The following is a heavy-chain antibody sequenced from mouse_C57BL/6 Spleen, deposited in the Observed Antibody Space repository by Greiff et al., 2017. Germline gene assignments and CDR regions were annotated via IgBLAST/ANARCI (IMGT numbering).Heavy chain of an antibody. V-gene: IGHV5-16*01. Sequence: EVQVVESEGGLVQPGSSMKLSCTASGFTFSDYYMAWVRQVPEKGLEWVANINYDGSSTYYLDSLKSRFIISRDNAKNILYLQMSSLKSEDTATYYCARAIYYDYDDWYFDVWGTGTTVTVSS. D-gene: IGHD2-4*01. J-gene: IGHJ1*03. CDR3: ARAIYYDYDDWYFDV. CDR2: INYDGSST. CDR1: GFTFSDYY.